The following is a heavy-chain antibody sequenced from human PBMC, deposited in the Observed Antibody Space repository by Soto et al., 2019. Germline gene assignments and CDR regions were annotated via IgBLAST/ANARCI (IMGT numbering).Heavy chain of an antibody. CDR1: GFTFSSYG. D-gene: IGHD6-6*01. J-gene: IGHJ6*03. V-gene: IGHV3-33*01. CDR3: ARVNRRGIAARPMDV. CDR2: IWYDGSNK. Sequence: GGSLRLSCAASGFTFSSYGMHWVRQAPGKGLEWVAVIWYDGSNKYYADSVKGRFTISRDNSKNTLYLQMNSLRAEDTAVYYCARVNRRGIAARPMDVWGKGTTVTVSS.